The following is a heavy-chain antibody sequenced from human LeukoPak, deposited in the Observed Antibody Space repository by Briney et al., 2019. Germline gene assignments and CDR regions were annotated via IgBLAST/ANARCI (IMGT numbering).Heavy chain of an antibody. CDR3: ARDTPTPGTRYCDY. V-gene: IGHV3-66*01. J-gene: IGHJ4*02. CDR2: IHRGGNT. CDR1: GFTVSSSY. Sequence: GGSLRLSCAASGFTVSSSYMNWVRQAPGKGLEWVAVIHRGGNTYYADSVKDRYTISRDHSENTVSLQMNDLRVEDTAVYFCARDTPTPGTRYCDYWGQGTLVTVSS. D-gene: IGHD6-13*01.